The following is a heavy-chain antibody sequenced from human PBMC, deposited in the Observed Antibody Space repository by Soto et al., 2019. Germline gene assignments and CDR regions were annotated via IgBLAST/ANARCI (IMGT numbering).Heavy chain of an antibody. Sequence: SETLSLTCTVSGGSISSYYWSWIRQPPGKGLEWIVYIYYSGSTNYNPSLKSRVTISVDTSKNQFSLKLSSVTAADTAVYYCARGGDGSGWYPYYYYYGMDVWGQGTTVTVSS. V-gene: IGHV4-59*01. CDR2: IYYSGST. CDR1: GGSISSYY. D-gene: IGHD6-19*01. CDR3: ARGGDGSGWYPYYYYYGMDV. J-gene: IGHJ6*02.